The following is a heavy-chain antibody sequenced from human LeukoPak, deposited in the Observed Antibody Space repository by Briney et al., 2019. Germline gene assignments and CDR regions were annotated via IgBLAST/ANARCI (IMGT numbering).Heavy chain of an antibody. CDR3: ARYIVVVPAAFDY. J-gene: IGHJ4*02. V-gene: IGHV1-18*01. CDR1: GYTFTSYG. D-gene: IGHD2-2*01. CDR2: ISAYNGNT. Sequence: GASVKVFCKASGYTFTSYGISWVRQAPGQGLEWMGWISAYNGNTNYAQNLQGRVTMTTDTSTSTAYMELRSLRSDDTAVYYCARYIVVVPAAFDYWGQGPLVSVSS.